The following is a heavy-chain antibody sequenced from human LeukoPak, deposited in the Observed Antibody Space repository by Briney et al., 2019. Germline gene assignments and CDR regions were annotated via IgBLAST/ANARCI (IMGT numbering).Heavy chain of an antibody. D-gene: IGHD6-13*01. CDR1: GGSISSIY. V-gene: IGHV4-59*08. CDR2: TYYSGST. CDR3: ARYNIWYTSLRAFDI. J-gene: IGHJ3*02. Sequence: SETLSLTWTVSGGSISSIYWGWNRQPQGEGLEWIGYTYYSGSTNYNPSLKSRVTISVDTSKNQFSLKLSSVTAADTAVYYCARYNIWYTSLRAFDIWGQGTMVTVSS.